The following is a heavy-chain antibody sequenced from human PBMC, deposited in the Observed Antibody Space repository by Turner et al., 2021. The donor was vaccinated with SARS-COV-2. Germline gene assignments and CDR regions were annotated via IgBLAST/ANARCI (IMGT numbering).Heavy chain of an antibody. V-gene: IGHV1-18*01. CDR3: AREPFTYYYDSSGNWFDP. J-gene: IGHJ5*02. D-gene: IGHD3-22*01. CDR1: GYTVASYG. Sequence: QVQLVQSGAEVKKPGASVKVSCKASGYTVASYGISWVRQAPGQGLEWMGWISAYNGNTNYAQKLQGRVTMTTDTSTSTAYMELRSLRSDDTAVYYCAREPFTYYYDSSGNWFDPWSQGTLVTVSS. CDR2: ISAYNGNT.